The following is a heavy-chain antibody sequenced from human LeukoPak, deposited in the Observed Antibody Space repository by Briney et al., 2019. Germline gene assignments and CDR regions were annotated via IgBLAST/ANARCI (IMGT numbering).Heavy chain of an antibody. J-gene: IGHJ3*02. V-gene: IGHV3-30-3*01. CDR3: ARWDLSGPGAFDI. CDR2: ISYDGSNK. Sequence: GGSLRLSCAASGFTFSSYAMHWVRQAPGKGLEWVAVISYDGSNKYYADSVKGRFTISRDNSKNTLYLQTNSLRAEDTAVYYCARWDLSGPGAFDIWGQGTMVTVSS. D-gene: IGHD6-19*01. CDR1: GFTFSSYA.